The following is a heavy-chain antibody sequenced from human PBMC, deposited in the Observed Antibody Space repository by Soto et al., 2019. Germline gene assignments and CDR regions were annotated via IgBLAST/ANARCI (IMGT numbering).Heavy chain of an antibody. CDR1: GGSFSGYY. V-gene: IGHV4-34*01. CDR2: INHSGST. D-gene: IGHD6-25*01. Sequence: PSETLSLTCAVYGGSFSGYYWSWIRQPPGKGLEWIGEINHSGSTNYNPSLKSRVTISVDTSKNQFSLKLSSVTAADTAMYYCAREGIAAINFDYWGQGTLVTVSS. CDR3: AREGIAAINFDY. J-gene: IGHJ4*02.